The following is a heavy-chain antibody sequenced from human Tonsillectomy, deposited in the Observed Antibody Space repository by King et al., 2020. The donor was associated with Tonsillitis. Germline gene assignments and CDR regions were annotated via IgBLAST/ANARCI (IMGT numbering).Heavy chain of an antibody. CDR3: AKEAVAPSYWYFER. J-gene: IGHJ2*01. V-gene: IGHV3-23*04. CDR2: ISGSGGSR. D-gene: IGHD6-19*01. CDR1: GFTFSSYA. Sequence: VQLVESGRNLVQPGGSLRLSCAASGFTFSSYAMSWVRQAPGKGLEWVSAISGSGGSRYYADSVKGRFTISRDNSKNMLYLQLNSLRAEDTAVYYCAKEAVAPSYWYFERWGRGTLVTVSS.